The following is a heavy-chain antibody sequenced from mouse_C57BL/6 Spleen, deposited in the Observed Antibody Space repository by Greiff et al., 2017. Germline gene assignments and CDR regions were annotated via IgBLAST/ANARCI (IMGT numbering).Heavy chain of an antibody. CDR2: IYPGDGDT. J-gene: IGHJ2*01. D-gene: IGHD3-2*01. CDR3: ARAGRQLWLPRVGYFDY. V-gene: IGHV1-82*01. Sequence: QVQLKESGPELVKPGASVKISCKASGYAFSSSWMNWVKQRPGKGLEWIGRIYPGDGDTNYNGKFKGKATLTADKSSSTAYMQPSSLTSEDSAVYFCARAGRQLWLPRVGYFDYWGKGTTLTVSS. CDR1: GYAFSSSW.